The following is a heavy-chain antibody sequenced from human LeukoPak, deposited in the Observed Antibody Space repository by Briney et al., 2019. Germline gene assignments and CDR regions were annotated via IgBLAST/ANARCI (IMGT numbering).Heavy chain of an antibody. CDR2: IYHSGST. J-gene: IGHJ1*01. CDR3: ARGGAARLHFQN. CDR1: GGSISSGDYY. D-gene: IGHD6-6*01. V-gene: IGHV4-61*08. Sequence: SETLSLTCTVSGGSISSGDYYWSWIRQPPGKGLEWIGYIYHSGSTNYNPSLQSRVTISVDTSKNQFSLNLNSVTAADTAVYYCARGGAARLHFQNWGQGTLVTVSS.